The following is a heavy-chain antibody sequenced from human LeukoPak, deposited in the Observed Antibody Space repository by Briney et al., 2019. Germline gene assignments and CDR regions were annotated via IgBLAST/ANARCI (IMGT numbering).Heavy chain of an antibody. Sequence: ASVEVSCKASGYTFTSYDINWVRQATGQGLEWMGWMNPNSGNTGYAQKFQGRVTMTRNTSISTAYMELSSLRSEDTAVYYCARWSGSTEGFDYWGQGTLVTVSS. CDR3: ARWSGSTEGFDY. J-gene: IGHJ4*02. CDR1: GYTFTSYD. CDR2: MNPNSGNT. D-gene: IGHD2-15*01. V-gene: IGHV1-8*01.